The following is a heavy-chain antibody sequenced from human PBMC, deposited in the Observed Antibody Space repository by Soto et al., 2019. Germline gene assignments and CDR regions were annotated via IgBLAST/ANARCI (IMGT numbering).Heavy chain of an antibody. V-gene: IGHV3-23*01. D-gene: IGHD1-1*01. CDR3: TLQLSGPY. CDR1: GFTFSSSA. Sequence: EVQLLESGGGLVQPGGSLRLSCAASGFTFSSSAMSWVRQAPGKGLEWVSTISGSGGSTYYADSVKGRFTVSRDNSKNTLYLQMNSLRAEDTALYYCTLQLSGPYGGQGTLVTVSS. J-gene: IGHJ4*02. CDR2: ISGSGGST.